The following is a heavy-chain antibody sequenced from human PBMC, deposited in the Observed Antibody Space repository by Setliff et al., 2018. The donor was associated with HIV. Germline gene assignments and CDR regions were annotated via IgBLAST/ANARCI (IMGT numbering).Heavy chain of an antibody. D-gene: IGHD3-16*01. Sequence: SETLSLTCNVSGASIRRSSYSWGWVRQAPGKGLQCIGILYYGESKYYYPSLQSRVTMSIDSSRNQFSLRLKSVTAADTGLYFCARLGPHLDLWGQGMLVTVSS. CDR1: GASIRRSSYS. V-gene: IGHV4-39*01. J-gene: IGHJ5*02. CDR2: LYYGESK. CDR3: ARLGPHLDL.